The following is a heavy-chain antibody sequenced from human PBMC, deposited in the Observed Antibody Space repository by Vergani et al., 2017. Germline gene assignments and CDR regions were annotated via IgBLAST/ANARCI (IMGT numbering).Heavy chain of an antibody. Sequence: EAQLLESGGDLVQPGGSLRLSCAGSGYMFGVYAMTWVRQAPGKGLEWISSVSNDGINTFYADSVKGRFTISRDNSKNTLYLQMNSLRTQDTAVYYCAKAGSVTSGSLQYNFYMDVWGKGTTVTVS. CDR2: VSNDGINT. CDR3: AKAGSVTSGSLQYNFYMDV. J-gene: IGHJ6*03. V-gene: IGHV3-23*01. CDR1: GYMFGVYA. D-gene: IGHD3-10*01.